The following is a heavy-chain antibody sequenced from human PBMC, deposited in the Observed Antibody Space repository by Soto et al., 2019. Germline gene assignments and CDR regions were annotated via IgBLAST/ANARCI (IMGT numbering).Heavy chain of an antibody. CDR2: IYYSGST. CDR3: ARINPLDFWSGYYVDY. J-gene: IGHJ4*02. Sequence: PSETLSLTCTVSGGSISSYYWSWIRQPPGKGLEWIGYIYYSGSTNYNPSLKSRVTISVDTSKNQFSLKLSSVTAADTAVYYCARINPLDFWSGYYVDYWGQGTLVTVSS. CDR1: GGSISSYY. D-gene: IGHD3-3*01. V-gene: IGHV4-59*08.